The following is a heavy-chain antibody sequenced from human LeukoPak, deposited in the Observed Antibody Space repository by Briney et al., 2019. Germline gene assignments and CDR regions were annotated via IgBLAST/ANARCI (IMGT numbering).Heavy chain of an antibody. J-gene: IGHJ4*02. V-gene: IGHV3-15*07. CDR3: ATGRSDILTGYSN. CDR2: IKSRTDGGIT. Sequence: GGSLRLSCAVARLTINNAWMNWVRQAPGKGLEWVGRIKSRTDGGITDYAAPVKGRLTISRDDPKHTLYLQMNSLKIEDTAVYFSATGRSDILTGYSNWGQGPLVPVSS. CDR1: RLTINNAW. D-gene: IGHD3-9*01.